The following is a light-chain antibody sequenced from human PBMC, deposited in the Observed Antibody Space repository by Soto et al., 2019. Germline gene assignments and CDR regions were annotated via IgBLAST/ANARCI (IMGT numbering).Light chain of an antibody. CDR1: NIGSKS. Sequence: SYELTQPPSVSVAPGKTARITCGGNNIGSKSVHWYQQKPGQAPVLVIYYDSDRPSGIPERFSGSNSGNTATLTISRVEAGEEAEYYCQVWDSSSDHWVFGGGTKLTVL. J-gene: IGLJ3*02. V-gene: IGLV3-21*04. CDR2: YDS. CDR3: QVWDSSSDHWV.